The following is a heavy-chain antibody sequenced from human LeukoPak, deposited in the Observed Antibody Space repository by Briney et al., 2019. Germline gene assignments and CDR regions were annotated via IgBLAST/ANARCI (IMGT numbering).Heavy chain of an antibody. J-gene: IGHJ6*02. Sequence: GGSLRLSCAASGFTFSSYSMNWVRQAPGKGLEWVSSISSSSSYIYYADSVKGRFTISRDNAKNSPYLQMNSLRAEDTAVYYCARDGSGYCSSTSCYTRPYYYYGMDVWGQGTTVTVSS. V-gene: IGHV3-21*01. D-gene: IGHD2-2*02. CDR3: ARDGSGYCSSTSCYTRPYYYYGMDV. CDR2: ISSSSSYI. CDR1: GFTFSSYS.